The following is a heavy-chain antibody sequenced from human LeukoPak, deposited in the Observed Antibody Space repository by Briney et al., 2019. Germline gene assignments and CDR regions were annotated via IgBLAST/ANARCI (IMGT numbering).Heavy chain of an antibody. CDR3: ASLVVPAAIRYYGMDV. Sequence: ASVKVSCKASGYTFTGYYMHWVRQAPGQGLEWMGRINPNSGGTNYAQKFQGRVTMTRDTSISTAYMELSRLRSDDTAVYYCASLVVPAAIRYYGMDVWGQGTTVTVS. D-gene: IGHD2-2*01. CDR2: INPNSGGT. J-gene: IGHJ6*02. V-gene: IGHV1-2*02. CDR1: GYTFTGYY.